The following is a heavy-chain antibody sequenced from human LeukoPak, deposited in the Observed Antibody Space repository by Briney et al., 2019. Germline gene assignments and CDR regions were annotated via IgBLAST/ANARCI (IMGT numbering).Heavy chain of an antibody. CDR1: GGSISSYY. Sequence: SETLSLTCTVSGGSISSYYWSWIRQPPGKGLEWIGYIYYSGSTNYNPSLKSRVTISVDTSKNQFSLKLSSVTAADTAVYYCGRESGAGYNSYYYYGMDVWGQGTTVTVSS. V-gene: IGHV4-59*01. CDR2: IYYSGST. J-gene: IGHJ6*02. CDR3: GRESGAGYNSYYYYGMDV. D-gene: IGHD5-24*01.